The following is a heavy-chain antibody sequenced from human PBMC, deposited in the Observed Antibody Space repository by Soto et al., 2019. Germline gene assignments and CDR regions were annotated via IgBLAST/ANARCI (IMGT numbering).Heavy chain of an antibody. CDR1: GGSISSYY. Sequence: LCGGSISSYYWSWIRQPPGKGLEWIGYIYYSGSTNYNPSLKSRVTISVDTSKNQFSLKLSSVTAADTAVYYCAREAYYDSSGYFDYWGQGTLVTVSS. D-gene: IGHD3-22*01. V-gene: IGHV4-59*01. J-gene: IGHJ4*02. CDR3: AREAYYDSSGYFDY. CDR2: IYYSGST.